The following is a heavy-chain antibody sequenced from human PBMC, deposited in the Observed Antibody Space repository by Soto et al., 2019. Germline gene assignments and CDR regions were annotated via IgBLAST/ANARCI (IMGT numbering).Heavy chain of an antibody. CDR2: MAPFSGNT. D-gene: IGHD2-15*01. CDR3: ARGLCTGGTCYGLTFDL. V-gene: IGHV1-8*01. J-gene: IGHJ3*01. CDR1: GYTFTSFD. Sequence: ASVNVSCKASGYTFTSFDISWLRQATGQGLEWMGWMAPFSGNTGSAQKFQGRITMTRNTSITTAYMELTGLTSDDTAVYYCARGLCTGGTCYGLTFDLWGQGTVVTVSS.